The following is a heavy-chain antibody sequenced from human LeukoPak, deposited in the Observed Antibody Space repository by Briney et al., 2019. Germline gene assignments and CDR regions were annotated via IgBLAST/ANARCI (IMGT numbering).Heavy chain of an antibody. Sequence: ASVNVSCKAAGYTFTSYGINWVRQAPGQGLEWMGWISTYNGNTHYAQKLQGRVTMTTDTATSTAYMDLRSLRSDDTAVYFCARGVSSGWYSWASGGKYYYYMDVWGKGTTVTISS. J-gene: IGHJ6*03. V-gene: IGHV1-18*01. CDR2: ISTYNGNT. D-gene: IGHD6-19*01. CDR1: GYTFTSYG. CDR3: ARGVSSGWYSWASGGKYYYYMDV.